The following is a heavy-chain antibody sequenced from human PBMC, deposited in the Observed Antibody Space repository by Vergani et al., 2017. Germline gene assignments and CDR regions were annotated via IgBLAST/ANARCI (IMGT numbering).Heavy chain of an antibody. V-gene: IGHV4-38-2*02. CDR1: GYSIGSGFY. J-gene: IGHJ2*01. CDR3: ARSQGDYWYFDL. D-gene: IGHD2-21*01. Sequence: QVQLQESGPGLVKPSQTLSLTCNVSGYSIGSGFYWAWIRQSPGEGLQWLTSIHNRGKTYHNPSLKSRVSVSLDTSKNRFSLNLTSVTATDTAVYYCARSQGDYWYFDLWGPGSLVTVSS. CDR2: IHNRGKT.